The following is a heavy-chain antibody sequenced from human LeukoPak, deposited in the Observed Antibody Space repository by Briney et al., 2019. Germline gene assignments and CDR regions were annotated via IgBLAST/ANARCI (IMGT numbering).Heavy chain of an antibody. CDR1: GGSISSGGYY. CDR2: IYYSGST. D-gene: IGHD2-21*01. CDR3: ARDSGGIPRFDY. V-gene: IGHV4-31*03. Sequence: PSETLSLTCTVSGGSISSGGYYWSWIRQHPRKGLEWIGYIYYSGSTYYNPSLKSRVTISVDTSKNQFSLKLSSVTAADTAVYYCARDSGGIPRFDYWGQGTLVTVSS. J-gene: IGHJ4*02.